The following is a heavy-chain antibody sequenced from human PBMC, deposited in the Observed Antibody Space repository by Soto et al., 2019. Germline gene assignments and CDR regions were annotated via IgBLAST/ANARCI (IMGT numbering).Heavy chain of an antibody. Sequence: QVQLVQSGAEVRKPGSSVKVSCKASGGTFSRHAISWVRQAPGQGLEWMGGIIPIFGTANHAQKFQGRVTIIADAAMSTVYMELSSLRSEDTAMYYCARGWGYDSNDYYYAYWGQGTLVIVSS. CDR3: ARGWGYDSNDYYYAY. D-gene: IGHD3-22*01. V-gene: IGHV1-69*01. CDR1: GGTFSRHA. J-gene: IGHJ4*02. CDR2: IIPIFGTA.